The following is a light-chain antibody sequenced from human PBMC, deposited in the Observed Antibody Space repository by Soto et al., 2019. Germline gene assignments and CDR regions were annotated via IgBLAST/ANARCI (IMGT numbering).Light chain of an antibody. CDR1: QSISSY. Sequence: DIPMTQSPSSLSASVGDRVTITCRASQSISSYLNWYQQKPGKAPKLLIYAASSLQSGVPSRFSGSGSGTDFTLTISSLQPEDFATYYCQQSLRPTWTFGQGTKVEIK. V-gene: IGKV1-39*01. J-gene: IGKJ1*01. CDR2: AAS. CDR3: QQSLRPTWT.